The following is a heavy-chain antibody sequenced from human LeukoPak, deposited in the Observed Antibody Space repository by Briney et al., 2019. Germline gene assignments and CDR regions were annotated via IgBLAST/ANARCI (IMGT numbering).Heavy chain of an antibody. V-gene: IGHV3-30*02. D-gene: IGHD3-3*01. J-gene: IGHJ3*02. CDR3: AKDWSIWSSYYRREGDAIDI. Sequence: GGSLRLSCAASGFTFSTYGMHWVRQAPGKGLEWVTFIRFDGTNKYYADSVKGRFTISRDNSKNTLFLLMNNLRGDDTAVYYCAKDWSIWSSYYRREGDAIDIWGQGTMVTVSP. CDR2: IRFDGTNK. CDR1: GFTFSTYG.